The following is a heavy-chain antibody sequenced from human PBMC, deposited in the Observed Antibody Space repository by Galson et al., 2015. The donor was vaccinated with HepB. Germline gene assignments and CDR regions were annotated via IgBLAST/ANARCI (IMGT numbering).Heavy chain of an antibody. J-gene: IGHJ3*02. CDR1: GGTFSSYA. D-gene: IGHD2-8*01. V-gene: IGHV1-69*13. CDR3: ARGGCTNGVCVDAFDI. CDR2: IIPIFGTA. Sequence: SVKVSCKASGGTFSSYAISWVRQAPGQGLEWMGGIIPIFGTANYAQKFKGRVTITADESTSTAYMELSSLRSEDTAVYYCARGGCTNGVCVDAFDIWGQGTMVTVSS.